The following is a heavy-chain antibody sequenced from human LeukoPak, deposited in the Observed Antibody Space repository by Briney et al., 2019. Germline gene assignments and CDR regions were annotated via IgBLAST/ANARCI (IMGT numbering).Heavy chain of an antibody. CDR2: INHSGST. J-gene: IGHJ4*02. V-gene: IGHV4-34*01. Sequence: SETLSLTCAVYAGSFSDYYWSWIRQPPGKGLEWIGEINHSGSTNYNPSLKSRVTISVDTSKNQFSLKLNSVTAADTAVYYCARAALRYTQTSGFDYWGQGTLVTVSS. CDR3: ARAALRYTQTSGFDY. CDR1: AGSFSDYY. D-gene: IGHD3-9*01.